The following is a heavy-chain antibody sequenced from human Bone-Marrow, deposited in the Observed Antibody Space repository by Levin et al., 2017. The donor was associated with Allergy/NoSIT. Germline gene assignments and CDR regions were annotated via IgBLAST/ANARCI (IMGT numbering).Heavy chain of an antibody. D-gene: IGHD3-3*01. J-gene: IGHJ4*02. CDR2: IKTNADGGTI. CDR1: GFTFNNAW. CDR3: TSGDYDFWSGYYSFEF. V-gene: IGHV3-15*01. Sequence: GGSLRLSCGASGFTFNNAWMNWVRQAPGKGLEWVGLIKTNADGGTIDYSAPVKGRFTISRDDSTNTLYLQMNSLKPEDTAVYYCTSGDYDFWSGYYSFEFWGQETLVTVSS.